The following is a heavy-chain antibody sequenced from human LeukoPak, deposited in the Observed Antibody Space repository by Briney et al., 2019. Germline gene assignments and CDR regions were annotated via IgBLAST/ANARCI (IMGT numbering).Heavy chain of an antibody. J-gene: IGHJ4*02. CDR3: ARPSQLALFDY. D-gene: IGHD6-13*01. CDR2: INSDGSST. V-gene: IGHV3-74*01. CDR1: GFTFNDAW. Sequence: GGSLRLSCAASGFTFNDAWMSWVRQAPGKGLVWVSRINSDGSSTNYADSVKGRFTISRDNAKNTLYLQMNSLRDEDTAVYYCARPSQLALFDYWGQGTLVTVSS.